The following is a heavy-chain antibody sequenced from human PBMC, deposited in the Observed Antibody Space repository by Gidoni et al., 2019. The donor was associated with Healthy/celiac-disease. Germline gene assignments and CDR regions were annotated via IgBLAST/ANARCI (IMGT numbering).Heavy chain of an antibody. V-gene: IGHV3-33*01. J-gene: IGHJ4*02. Sequence: QVQRVESGRGVVQPGRSLRLSCAASGFTFRSYGMHWVRQAQGKGLEWVAVIWYDGSNKYYADSVNGRFTISRDNSKNTLYLQMNSLRAEDTAVYYCARDGWAAGTGPVDYWGQGTLVTVSS. CDR3: ARDGWAAGTGPVDY. D-gene: IGHD6-19*01. CDR2: IWYDGSNK. CDR1: GFTFRSYG.